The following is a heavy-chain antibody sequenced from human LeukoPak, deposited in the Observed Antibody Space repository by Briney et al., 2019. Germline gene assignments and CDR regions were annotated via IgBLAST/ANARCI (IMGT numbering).Heavy chain of an antibody. CDR1: GFTFDDYG. D-gene: IGHD6-13*01. CDR3: ARDLVAAAGTYYMDV. V-gene: IGHV3-20*04. J-gene: IGHJ6*03. Sequence: GGSLRLSCAASGFTFDDYGMSWVRQAPGKGLEWVSGINWNGGSTGYADSVKGRFTITRDNAKNSLYLQMNSLRAEDTALYYCARDLVAAAGTYYMDVWGKGTTVTVSS. CDR2: INWNGGST.